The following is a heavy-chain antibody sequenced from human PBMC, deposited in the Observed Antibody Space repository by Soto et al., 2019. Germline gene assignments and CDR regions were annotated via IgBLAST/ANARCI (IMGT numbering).Heavy chain of an antibody. CDR3: ARNYYDSSGYIYFDY. D-gene: IGHD3-22*01. Sequence: SETLSLTCTVSGGSISSGGYYWSWIRQHPGKGLEWIGYIYYSGSTYYNPSLKSRVTISVDTSKNQFSLKLSSVTAADTAVYYCARNYYDSSGYIYFDYWGQGTLVTVSS. V-gene: IGHV4-31*03. CDR1: GGSISSGGYY. J-gene: IGHJ4*02. CDR2: IYYSGST.